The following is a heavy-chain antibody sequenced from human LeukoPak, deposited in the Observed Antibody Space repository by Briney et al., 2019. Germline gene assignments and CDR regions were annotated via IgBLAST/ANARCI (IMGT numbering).Heavy chain of an antibody. J-gene: IGHJ5*02. V-gene: IGHV4-61*08. CDR1: GVSMRSDGYY. CDR3: ARLPEGGYATSLGWLDP. CDR2: ISYSGVS. D-gene: IGHD5-24*01. Sequence: SETLSLTCTVSGVSMRSDGYYWSWIRQHPGKGLEWIGYISYSGVSTYNPSLGSRVTISRDTSKNEVSLNLSSVTAADTAVYFCARLPEGGYATSLGWLDPWGQGTRVTVSS.